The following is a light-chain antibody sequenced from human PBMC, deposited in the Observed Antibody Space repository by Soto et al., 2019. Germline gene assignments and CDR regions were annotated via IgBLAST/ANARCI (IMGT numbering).Light chain of an antibody. CDR1: QSTSSW. CDR2: DVS. V-gene: IGKV1-5*01. J-gene: IGKJ4*01. Sequence: DIQMTQSPSTLSASVGDTVTITCRASQSTSSWLAWYQQKPGKAPKVLIYDVSSLESGVPSRFSGSGSGTDFTLTISCLQSEDFATYYCQQCYSFPLTFGGGTKVDIK. CDR3: QQCYSFPLT.